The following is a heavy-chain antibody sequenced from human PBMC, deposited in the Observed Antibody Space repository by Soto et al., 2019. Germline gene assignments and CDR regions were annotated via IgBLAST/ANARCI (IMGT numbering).Heavy chain of an antibody. J-gene: IGHJ4*02. Sequence: QVQLVESGGGLVKPGGSLRLSCAASGFIFSDYYMNWIRQAPGKGREWLSYISNKGAYTNYAGSVRGRFTISRDSADNSLYLDMNGLRAEDTAVYYCPRAKLVVEGRFDYWGQGTLVTVST. V-gene: IGHV3-11*06. D-gene: IGHD3-22*01. CDR3: PRAKLVVEGRFDY. CDR1: GFIFSDYY. CDR2: ISNKGAYT.